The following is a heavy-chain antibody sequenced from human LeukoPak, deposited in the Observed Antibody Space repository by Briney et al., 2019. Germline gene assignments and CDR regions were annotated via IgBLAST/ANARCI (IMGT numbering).Heavy chain of an antibody. CDR2: ISSSSSYI. J-gene: IGHJ4*02. D-gene: IGHD3-9*01. Sequence: GGSLRLSCAASGFTFSSYSMNWVRQAPGKGLEWVSSISSSSSYIYYADSVKGRFTISRDNAKNSLYLQMNSLRAEDTAVYYCARGGLRYFDWSHWGQGTLVTVSS. CDR1: GFTFSSYS. V-gene: IGHV3-21*04. CDR3: ARGGLRYFDWSH.